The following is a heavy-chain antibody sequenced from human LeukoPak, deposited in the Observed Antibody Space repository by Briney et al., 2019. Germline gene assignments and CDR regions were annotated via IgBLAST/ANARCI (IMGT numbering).Heavy chain of an antibody. D-gene: IGHD2-8*01. CDR2: IYYSGST. V-gene: IGHV4-59*01. J-gene: IGHJ4*02. CDR3: ARSGTKTNGFDY. Sequence: PSETLSLTCTGGSISPYYWSWIRQPPGKGLEWIGYIYYSGSTNYSPSLQSRVTISVDTSRNQFSLRLSSVTAADTAMYYCARSGTKTNGFDYWGQGTLVTVSS. CDR1: GSISPYY.